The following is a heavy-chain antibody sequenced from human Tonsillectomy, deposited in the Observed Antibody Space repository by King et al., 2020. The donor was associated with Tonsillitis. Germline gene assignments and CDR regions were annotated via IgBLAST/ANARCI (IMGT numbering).Heavy chain of an antibody. J-gene: IGHJ4*02. CDR3: ARDTYDSSGYYRLIDY. Sequence: VQLVESGAEVNKPGASVKVSCKASGYTFTSYGISWVRQAPGQGLEWMGWISGYNGNTNYAQKLQGRVTMTTDTSTSTAYMELRSLRSDDTAVYYCARDTYDSSGYYRLIDYWGQGTLVTVSS. CDR1: GYTFTSYG. D-gene: IGHD3-22*01. CDR2: ISGYNGNT. V-gene: IGHV1-18*04.